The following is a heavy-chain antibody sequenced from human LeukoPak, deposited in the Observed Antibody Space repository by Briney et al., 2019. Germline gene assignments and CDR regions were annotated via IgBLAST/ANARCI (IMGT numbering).Heavy chain of an antibody. J-gene: IGHJ6*04. CDR3: GGGLRTAYPHYYYGLEV. Sequence: GGSLRLSCTASGFTFSRYWMTWVRQAPGKGLECVANIEQDGSEKYYVDSVKDRFTISRDNAKNSLYLQMNSLRAEDTAVYYCGGGLRTAYPHYYYGLEVWGKGNTVNVFS. CDR2: IEQDGSEK. V-gene: IGHV3-7*03. CDR1: GFTFSRYW. D-gene: IGHD5-12*01.